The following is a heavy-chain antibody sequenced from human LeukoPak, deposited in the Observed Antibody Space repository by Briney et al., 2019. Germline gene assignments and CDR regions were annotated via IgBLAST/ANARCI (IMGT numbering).Heavy chain of an antibody. CDR2: IYYSGST. J-gene: IGHJ6*03. CDR3: ASQDIHCSSTSCPPRGYYYYMDV. D-gene: IGHD2-2*01. Sequence: PSETLSLTCTVSGGSITSYFWNWIRQPPGKGLEWVGSIYYSGSTSYNPSLKSRVTMAVDTSNNQFSLRLSSVTAADTAVYYCASQDIHCSSTSCPPRGYYYYMDVWGKGTTVTVSS. V-gene: IGHV4-59*12. CDR1: GGSITSYF.